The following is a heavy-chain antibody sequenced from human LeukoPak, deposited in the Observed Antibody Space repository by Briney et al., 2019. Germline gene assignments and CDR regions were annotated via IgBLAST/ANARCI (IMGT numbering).Heavy chain of an antibody. V-gene: IGHV1-46*01. J-gene: IGHJ4*02. CDR3: ARDLDRVGDYDILTGYYDY. CDR2: INPSGGST. D-gene: IGHD3-9*01. CDR1: GYTFTSYY. Sequence: ASVKVSCKASGYTFTSYYMHWVRQAPGQGLEWMGIINPSGGSTSYAQKFQGRVTMTRDTSTSTVYMELSSLRSEDTAVYYCARDLDRVGDYDILTGYYDYWGQGTLVTVSS.